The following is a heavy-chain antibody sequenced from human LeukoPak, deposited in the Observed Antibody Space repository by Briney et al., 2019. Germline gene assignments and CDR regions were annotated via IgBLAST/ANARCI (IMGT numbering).Heavy chain of an antibody. Sequence: PGGSLRLSCAASGFTFSSYSMNWVRQAPGKGLEWVSSISSSSSYIYYADSVKGRFTISRDNAKNSLYLQMNSLRAEDTAVYYYARAFESFNNWFDPWGQGTLVTVSS. CDR2: ISSSSSYI. D-gene: IGHD3-16*02. CDR3: ARAFESFNNWFDP. J-gene: IGHJ5*02. CDR1: GFTFSSYS. V-gene: IGHV3-21*01.